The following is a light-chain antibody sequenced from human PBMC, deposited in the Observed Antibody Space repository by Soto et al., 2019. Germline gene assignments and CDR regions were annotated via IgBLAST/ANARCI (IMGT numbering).Light chain of an antibody. V-gene: IGLV2-23*02. CDR1: SSDVGSFNF. CDR2: EVT. Sequence: QSVLAQPASVSGSPGQSVTIFCTRTSSDVGSFNFVSWYQQHPGKAPKVVIYEVTKRPSGVSNRFSGSKSGNTASLTIYGLQADDEADYYCCSDAGSSTYVFGTGIKVTVL. CDR3: CSDAGSSTYV. J-gene: IGLJ1*01.